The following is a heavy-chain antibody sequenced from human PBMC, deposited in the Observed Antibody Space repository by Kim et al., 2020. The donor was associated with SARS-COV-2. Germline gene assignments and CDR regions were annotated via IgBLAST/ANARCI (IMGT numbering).Heavy chain of an antibody. D-gene: IGHD3-10*01. CDR1: GGSISSSSYY. CDR3: VRDQGATMVRGVTPHYYSYYYGMDV. J-gene: IGHJ6*02. CDR2: IYYSGTT. V-gene: IGHV4-39*07. Sequence: SETLSLTCTVSGGSISSSSYYWGWIRQPPGKGLEWIGSIYYSGTTYYSPSLRSRVTISVDTSKNQFSLNLTSVIAADTAVYYCVRDQGATMVRGVTPHYYSYYYGMDVWGQGTTVTVSS.